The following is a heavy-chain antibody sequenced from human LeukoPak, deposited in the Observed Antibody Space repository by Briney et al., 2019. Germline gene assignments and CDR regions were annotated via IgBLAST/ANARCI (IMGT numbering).Heavy chain of an antibody. CDR1: GFTFSSYW. J-gene: IGHJ4*02. CDR2: INSDGRSK. CDR3: ARVGY. V-gene: IGHV3-74*01. Sequence: GGXLRLSCAASGFTFSSYWMHWVRQAPGKGVVGVSRINSDGRSKIYADSVKGGFTISRDNAKNTLYLQMNSLRAEDTAVYYCARVGYWGQGTLVTVSS.